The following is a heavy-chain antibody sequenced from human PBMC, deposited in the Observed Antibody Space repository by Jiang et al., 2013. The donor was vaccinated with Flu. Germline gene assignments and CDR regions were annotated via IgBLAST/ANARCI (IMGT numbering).Heavy chain of an antibody. Sequence: PGRSLRLSCAASGFTFSSYGMHWVRQAPGKGLEWVAVIWYDGSNKYYADSVKGRFTISRDNSKNTLYLQMNSLRAEDTAVYYCARGSPWPPPGYGMDVWGQGTTVTVSS. CDR2: IWYDGSNK. CDR1: GFTFSSYG. V-gene: IGHV3-33*01. CDR3: ARGSPWPPPGYGMDV. J-gene: IGHJ6*02.